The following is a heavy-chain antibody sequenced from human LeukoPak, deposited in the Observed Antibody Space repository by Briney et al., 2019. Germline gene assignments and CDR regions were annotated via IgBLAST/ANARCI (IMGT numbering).Heavy chain of an antibody. CDR3: ARGGYQGLRYFDPHEIFDY. CDR2: IKPDGSEK. D-gene: IGHD3-9*01. V-gene: IGHV3-7*01. Sequence: GGSLRLSCAASGFTFSNYWMSWVRQAPGKGLEWVANIKPDGSEKYYVDSVKGRFTISRDNAKNSLYLQMNSLRAEDTAVYYCARGGYQGLRYFDPHEIFDYWGQGTLVTVSS. J-gene: IGHJ4*02. CDR1: GFTFSNYW.